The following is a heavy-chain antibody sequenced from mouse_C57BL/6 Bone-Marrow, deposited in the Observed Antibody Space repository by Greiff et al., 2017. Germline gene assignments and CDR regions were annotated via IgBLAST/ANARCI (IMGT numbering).Heavy chain of an antibody. J-gene: IGHJ3*01. CDR3: AIADSSGPWFAY. Sequence: VKLQQPGAELVKPGASVKVSCKASGYTFTSYWMHWVKQRPGQGLEWIGRIHPSDSDTNYNQKFKGKATLTVDKSSSTAYMQISSLTSEESSVYYCAIADSSGPWFAYWGQGTLVTVSA. V-gene: IGHV1-74*01. CDR2: IHPSDSDT. D-gene: IGHD3-2*02. CDR1: GYTFTSYW.